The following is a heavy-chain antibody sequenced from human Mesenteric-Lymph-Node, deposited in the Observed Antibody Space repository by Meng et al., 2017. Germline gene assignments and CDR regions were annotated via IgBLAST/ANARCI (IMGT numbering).Heavy chain of an antibody. CDR1: GGSISSGDYY. CDR2: ISYSGST. D-gene: IGHD6-19*01. CDR3: ARHGGWHFDY. Sequence: HVQLQESGPGLVKPSQTLSLTCTVSGGSISSGDYYWSWIRQPPGKGLEWIGYISYSGSTYYNPSLKSRVTISVDKSKNQFSLRLTSVAAADTAVYYCARHGGWHFDYWGQGALVTVSS. J-gene: IGHJ4*02. V-gene: IGHV4-30-4*01.